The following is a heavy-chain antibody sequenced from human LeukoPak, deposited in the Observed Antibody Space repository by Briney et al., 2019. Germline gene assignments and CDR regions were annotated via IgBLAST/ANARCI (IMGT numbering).Heavy chain of an antibody. CDR3: AKDPIAAAGHNWFDP. D-gene: IGHD6-13*01. CDR1: GFTLSSYG. J-gene: IGHJ5*02. CDR2: IRYDGSNK. V-gene: IGHV3-30*02. Sequence: GGSLRLSRAASGFTLSSYGIHWGPQAPGKGLEGLAFIRYDGSNKYYAYSVKGRFNISRDNSKNKLSLQMNSLRAEDTAVYYCAKDPIAAAGHNWFDPWGQGTLVTVSS.